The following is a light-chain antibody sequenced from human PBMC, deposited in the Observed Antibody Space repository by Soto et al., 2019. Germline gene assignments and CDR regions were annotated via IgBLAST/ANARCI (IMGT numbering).Light chain of an antibody. Sequence: DIHLTQSPSTLSASVGDRVTITCRASQSISSWLAWYQQKPGKAPKLLIYKASTLESGVPSRFSGSGSGTEFTLTISRLQPDDFATYYGQHWVDYMWTFGQGTKVEIK. CDR1: QSISSW. J-gene: IGKJ1*01. CDR3: QHWVDYMWT. V-gene: IGKV1-5*03. CDR2: KAS.